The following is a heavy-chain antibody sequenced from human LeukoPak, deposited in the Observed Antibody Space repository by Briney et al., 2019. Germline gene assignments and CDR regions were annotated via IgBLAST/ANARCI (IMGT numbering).Heavy chain of an antibody. J-gene: IGHJ6*02. V-gene: IGHV5-51*01. CDR3: ARHNATYINYAPSYYYYGMDV. CDR1: GYSFTSYW. D-gene: IGHD4-11*01. Sequence: GESLKISCKGSGYSFTSYWIGWVRQMPGKGLEWMGIIYPGDSDTRYSPSFQGQVTISADKSISTAYLQWSSLKASDTAMYYCARHNATYINYAPSYYYYGMDVWGQGTTVTVSS. CDR2: IYPGDSDT.